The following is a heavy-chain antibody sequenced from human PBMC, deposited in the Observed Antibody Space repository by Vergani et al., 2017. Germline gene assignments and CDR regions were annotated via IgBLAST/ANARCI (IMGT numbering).Heavy chain of an antibody. V-gene: IGHV4-30-4*08. CDR3: ARVMGQQRTYYYYGMDV. D-gene: IGHD6-13*01. CDR2: IYYSGST. J-gene: IGHJ6*02. Sequence: QVQLQESGPGLVKPSQTLSLTCTVSGGSISSGDYYWSWIRQPPGEGLEWIGYIYYSGSTYYNPSLKSRVTISVDTSKNQFSLKLSSVTAADTAVYYCARVMGQQRTYYYYGMDVWGQGTTVTVSS. CDR1: GGSISSGDYY.